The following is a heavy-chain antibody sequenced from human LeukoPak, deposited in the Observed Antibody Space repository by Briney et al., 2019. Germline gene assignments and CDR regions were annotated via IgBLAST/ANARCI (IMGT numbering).Heavy chain of an antibody. V-gene: IGHV4-59*01. Sequence: SETLSLTCTVSGGSISSYYWSWIRQPPGKGLEWIGYIYYSGSTNYNPSLKSRVTISVHTSKNQFSLNLISVTAADTAVYYCARVKYYYDSSGPFDYWGQGTLVTVSS. CDR1: GGSISSYY. J-gene: IGHJ4*02. D-gene: IGHD3-22*01. CDR3: ARVKYYYDSSGPFDY. CDR2: IYYSGST.